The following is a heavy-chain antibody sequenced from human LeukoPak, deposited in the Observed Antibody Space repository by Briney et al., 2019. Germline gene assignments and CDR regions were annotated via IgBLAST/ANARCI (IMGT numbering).Heavy chain of an antibody. J-gene: IGHJ4*02. D-gene: IGHD3-10*01. CDR2: IYHSGST. CDR3: ARRVGSSGLRPNLQYYFDY. CDR1: GYSISSGYY. Sequence: SETLSLTCAVSGYSISSGYYWGWIRQPPGKGLEWIESIYHSGSTYYNPSLKSRVTISVDTSKNQFSLKLSSVTAADTAVYYCARRVGSSGLRPNLQYYFDYWGQGTLVTVSS. V-gene: IGHV4-38-2*01.